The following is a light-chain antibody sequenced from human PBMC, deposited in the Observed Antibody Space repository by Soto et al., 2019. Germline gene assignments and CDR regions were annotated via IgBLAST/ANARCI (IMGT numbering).Light chain of an antibody. CDR3: QQYNTWPPT. CDR1: QSVGRD. J-gene: IGKJ3*01. V-gene: IGKV3-15*01. CDR2: GAS. Sequence: EIVMTQSPATLSVSPGEGATLSSRASQSVGRDLAWYQQKPGQAPRLLIYGASTRATGIPARFTGSGSGTEFTLAINSLQSEGFAVYWCQQYNTWPPTFGPGTTVDIK.